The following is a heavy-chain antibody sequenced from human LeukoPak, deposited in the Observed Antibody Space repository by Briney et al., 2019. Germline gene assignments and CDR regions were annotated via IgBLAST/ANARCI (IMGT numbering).Heavy chain of an antibody. CDR1: GYSFTSYW. D-gene: IGHD5-18*01. CDR3: ARQGLGERGYSYGSDY. CDR2: IYPGDSDT. V-gene: IGHV5-51*01. J-gene: IGHJ4*02. Sequence: GESLKISCKGSGYSFTSYWIGWVRQMPGKGPEWMGIIYPGDSDTRYSPSFQGQVTISADKSISTAYLQWSSLKASDTAMYYCARQGLGERGYSYGSDYWGQGTLVTVSS.